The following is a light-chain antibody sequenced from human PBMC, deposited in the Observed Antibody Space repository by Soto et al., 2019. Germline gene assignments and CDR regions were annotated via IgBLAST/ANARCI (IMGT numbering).Light chain of an antibody. J-gene: IGKJ4*01. CDR1: QDITNY. V-gene: IGKV1-33*01. CDR3: QQFDNLPLT. Sequence: DIQMTQSPSSLSASVGDRVTITCQASQDITNYLNWYQQKPGKAPKILIYDASVLEAGVPSRFSGGGSGTHFTLTITILQAEDVATYYCQQFDNLPLTFGGGTNLAIK. CDR2: DAS.